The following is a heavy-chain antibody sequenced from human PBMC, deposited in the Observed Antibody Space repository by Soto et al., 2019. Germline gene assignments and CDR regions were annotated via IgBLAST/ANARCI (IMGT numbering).Heavy chain of an antibody. V-gene: IGHV4-31*03. CDR3: ASYRNSGSWSKFAY. J-gene: IGHJ4*02. CDR2: IYYNGST. D-gene: IGHD6-13*01. CDR1: GLTISSASYY. Sequence: SETLSLTCSVSGLTISSASYYWSWIRQHPGKGLEWVGNIYYNGSTYYSPSLKSRVTVWFDTSKNQFSLRLTSVTAADTAVYYCASYRNSGSWSKFAYWAQGTRVTVSS.